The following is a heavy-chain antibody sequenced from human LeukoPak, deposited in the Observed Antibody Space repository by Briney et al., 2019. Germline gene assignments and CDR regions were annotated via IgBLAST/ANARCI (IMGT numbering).Heavy chain of an antibody. CDR3: ARGRGGSGSYYYFDY. CDR2: IYYSGST. J-gene: IGHJ4*02. D-gene: IGHD3-10*01. V-gene: IGHV4-59*01. CDR1: GGSISSYY. Sequence: SETLSLTCTVSGGSISSYYWSWIRQPPGKGLKWIGYIYYSGSTNYNPSLKSRVTISVDTSKNQFSLKLSSVTAADTAVYYCARGRGGSGSYYYFDYWGQGTLVTVSS.